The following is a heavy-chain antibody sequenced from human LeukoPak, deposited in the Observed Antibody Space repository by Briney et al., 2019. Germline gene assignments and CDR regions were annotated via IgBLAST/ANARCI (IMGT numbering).Heavy chain of an antibody. CDR1: SGSISTSNYY. Sequence: SETLSLTCTVSSGSISTSNYYWGWVRQPPGKALEWIGNIFYSGSTYYSPSLKSRVTISVDTSKNQFSLKLSSVTAADTAVYYCARGVARSSKFHFSYYFDYWGQGTLVTVSS. V-gene: IGHV4-39*07. J-gene: IGHJ4*02. D-gene: IGHD6-6*01. CDR3: ARGVARSSKFHFSYYFDY. CDR2: IFYSGST.